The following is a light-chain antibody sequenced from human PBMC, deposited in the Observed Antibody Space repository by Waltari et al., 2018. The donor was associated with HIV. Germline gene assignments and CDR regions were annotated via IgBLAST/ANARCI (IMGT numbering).Light chain of an antibody. V-gene: IGKV1-39*01. J-gene: IGKJ4*01. CDR3: QQSYSTLLT. CDR1: QSISSY. Sequence: DIQMTQSPSSLSASVGERVTITCRASQSISSYLNWYQQKPGKAPKLLIYAASSLQSGVPSRFSGSGSGTDFTLTISSLHPEDFATYYCQQSYSTLLTFGGGTKVEIK. CDR2: AAS.